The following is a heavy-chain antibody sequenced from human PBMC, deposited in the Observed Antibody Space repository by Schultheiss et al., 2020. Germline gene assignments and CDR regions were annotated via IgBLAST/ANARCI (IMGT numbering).Heavy chain of an antibody. CDR3: AKDLGVVPAPDV. CDR2: ISGSGGST. D-gene: IGHD2-2*01. V-gene: IGHV3-23*01. J-gene: IGHJ6*02. Sequence: GESLKISCAASGFTFSSYAMSWVRQAPGKGLEWVSAISGSGGSTYYADSVKGRFTISRNNSKNTLYLQMNSLRAEDTAVYYCAKDLGVVPAPDVWGQGTTVTVSS. CDR1: GFTFSSYA.